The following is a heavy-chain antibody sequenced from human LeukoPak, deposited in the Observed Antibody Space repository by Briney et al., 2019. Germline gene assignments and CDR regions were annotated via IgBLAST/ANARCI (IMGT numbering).Heavy chain of an antibody. V-gene: IGHV3-23*01. D-gene: IGHD1/OR15-1a*01. CDR2: FTGGDGNI. J-gene: IGHJ5*02. CDR1: GFTFSSQA. CDR3: AAGGGNTFNP. Sequence: GGSLRLSCAASGFTFSSQALSWVRQAPGKGLEWVSSFTGGDGNIHYVDSVKGRFTLSRDTSKETIYLQMNSLRADDTAMYYCAAGGGNTFNPWGQGVLVTVSS.